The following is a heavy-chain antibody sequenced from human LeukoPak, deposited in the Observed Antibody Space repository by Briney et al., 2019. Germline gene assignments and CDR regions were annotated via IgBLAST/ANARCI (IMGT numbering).Heavy chain of an antibody. V-gene: IGHV3-48*01. Sequence: GGSLRLSCAASGFTFSSYSMNWVRQAPGKGLEWVSYISSLSGTIYYADSVKGRFIISRDNAKSSLFLQMNSLRAEDTSVYYCVRDQGGAVSYWGQGTLVTVSS. CDR2: ISSLSGTI. CDR3: VRDQGGAVSY. CDR1: GFTFSSYS. D-gene: IGHD3-16*01. J-gene: IGHJ4*02.